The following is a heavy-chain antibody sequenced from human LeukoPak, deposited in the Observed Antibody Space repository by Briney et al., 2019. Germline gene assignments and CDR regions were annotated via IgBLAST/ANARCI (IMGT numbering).Heavy chain of an antibody. J-gene: IGHJ5*02. CDR1: GFTFSSYA. Sequence: GGSLRLSCAASGFTFSSYAMSWVRQAPGKGLEWVSAISGSGGSTYYADSVKGRFTISRDNSKNTLHLQLNSLRAEDTAVYYCAKHNYGGPAAGAWFDPWGQGTLVTVSS. D-gene: IGHD4-23*01. V-gene: IGHV3-23*01. CDR3: AKHNYGGPAAGAWFDP. CDR2: ISGSGGST.